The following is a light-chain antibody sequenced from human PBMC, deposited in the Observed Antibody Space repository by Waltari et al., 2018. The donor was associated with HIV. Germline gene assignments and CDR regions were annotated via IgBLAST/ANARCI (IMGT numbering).Light chain of an antibody. Sequence: EIVMTQPPATLSVSPGERVTLSCMASQSINTNLAWYQQKPGQAPRLLIHDASIRATDIPARFSGSGSGTGFTLTISSLQSEDFATYYWQQHHRLWTFGQGTKVEIK. CDR3: QQHHRLWT. CDR1: QSINTN. V-gene: IGKV3-15*01. CDR2: DAS. J-gene: IGKJ1*01.